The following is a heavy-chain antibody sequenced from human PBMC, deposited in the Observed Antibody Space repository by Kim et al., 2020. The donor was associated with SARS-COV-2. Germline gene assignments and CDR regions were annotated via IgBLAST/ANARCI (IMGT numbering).Heavy chain of an antibody. CDR3: AKLLIMDGYNDFYYYAM. D-gene: IGHD5-18*01. J-gene: IGHJ6*01. V-gene: IGHV3-23*01. CDR2: ISGGAVNK. Sequence: GGSLRLSCVASGFTFDTYAMSWVRQAPGKGLEWVSVISGGAVNKFYADSVRGRFTISRDNSKNTLYLQMNSLRDEDTALSAFAKLLIMDGYNDFYYYAM. CDR1: GFTFDTYA.